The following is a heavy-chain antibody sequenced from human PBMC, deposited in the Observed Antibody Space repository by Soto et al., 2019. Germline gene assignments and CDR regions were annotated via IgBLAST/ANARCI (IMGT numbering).Heavy chain of an antibody. CDR1: GVTFSSCT. Sequence: QVELVQSGAEVKKPGYSVKVSCKDSGVTFSSCTISWVRQAPGQGLEWMGRIIPILDIANYAQKFQGRVTRIADNTTSSAYMELSSLRSEDTAVYYCARAPLYSNYFFDDCGQGTLVTVSS. J-gene: IGHJ4*02. V-gene: IGHV1-69*02. CDR2: IIPILDIA. D-gene: IGHD4-4*01. CDR3: ARAPLYSNYFFDD.